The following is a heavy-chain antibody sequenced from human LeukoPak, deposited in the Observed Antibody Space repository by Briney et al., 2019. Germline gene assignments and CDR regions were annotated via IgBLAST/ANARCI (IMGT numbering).Heavy chain of an antibody. CDR2: ISWNSGSI. CDR1: GFTFDDYA. D-gene: IGHD3-10*01. V-gene: IGHV3-9*01. CDR3: AKDRGSGCFDY. Sequence: PGRSLRLSCAASGFTFDDYAMHWVRQAPGKGVEWVSGISWNSGSIGYADSVKGRFTISRDNAKNSLYLQMNSLRAEDTALYYCAKDRGSGCFDYWGQGTLVTVSS. J-gene: IGHJ4*02.